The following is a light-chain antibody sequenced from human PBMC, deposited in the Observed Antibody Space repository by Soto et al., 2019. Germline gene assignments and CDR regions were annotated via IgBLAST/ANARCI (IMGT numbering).Light chain of an antibody. Sequence: QSVLTQPPSVSAGPGQKVTISCSGSSSNIGNNYVSWYQQVPGTAPKLLIYDNNKRPSGIPDRFSGSKSGTSATLGITGLQTGDEADYYCGTWDSSLSAYVFGTGTKVTVL. CDR1: SSNIGNNY. CDR3: GTWDSSLSAYV. J-gene: IGLJ1*01. CDR2: DNN. V-gene: IGLV1-51*01.